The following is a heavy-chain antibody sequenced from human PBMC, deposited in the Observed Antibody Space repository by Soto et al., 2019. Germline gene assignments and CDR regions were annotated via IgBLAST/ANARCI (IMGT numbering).Heavy chain of an antibody. CDR1: GFNFSSYA. CDR3: ARDGVSHDNFDY. D-gene: IGHD3-16*01. J-gene: IGHJ4*02. V-gene: IGHV3-30-3*01. CDR2: ISYDGSNK. Sequence: QVQLVESGGGVVQPGRSLRLSCAASGFNFSSYAMHWVRQAPGKGLEWVAVISYDGSNKYYADSVKGRFTISRDNSKNTLYLQVNSLRAEDTTVYYCARDGVSHDNFDYWGQGTLVTVSS.